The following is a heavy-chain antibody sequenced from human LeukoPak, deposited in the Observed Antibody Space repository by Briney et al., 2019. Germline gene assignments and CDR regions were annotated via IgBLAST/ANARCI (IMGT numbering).Heavy chain of an antibody. D-gene: IGHD6-19*01. J-gene: IGHJ4*02. CDR3: ARYSSGYGGY. V-gene: IGHV4-59*08. CDR2: MYYSGTI. Sequence: SETLSLTCTVSGGSISSYYWSWIRQPPGKGLEWIGYMYYSGTINYNPSLKSRVTISVDTSKNQFSLKLSSVTAADTAVYYCARYSSGYGGYWGQGTLVTVSS. CDR1: GGSISSYY.